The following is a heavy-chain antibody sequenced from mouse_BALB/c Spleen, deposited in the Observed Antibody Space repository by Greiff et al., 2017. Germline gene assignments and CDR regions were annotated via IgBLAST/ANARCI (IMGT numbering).Heavy chain of an antibody. V-gene: IGHV5-6-5*01. D-gene: IGHD1-2*01. CDR2: ISSGGST. Sequence: EVQLVESGGGLVKPGGSLKLSCAASGFTFSSYAMSWVRQTPEKRLEWVASISSGGSTYYPDSVKGRFTISRDNARNILYLQMSSLRSEDTAMYYCARTITTLYAMDYWGQGTSVTVSS. CDR1: GFTFSSYA. J-gene: IGHJ4*01. CDR3: ARTITTLYAMDY.